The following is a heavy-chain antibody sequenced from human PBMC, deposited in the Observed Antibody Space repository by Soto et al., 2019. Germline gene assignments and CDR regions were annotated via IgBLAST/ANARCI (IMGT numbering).Heavy chain of an antibody. D-gene: IGHD7-27*01. CDR1: GFTFDDYT. Sequence: PGGSLRLSCAASGFTFDDYTMHWVRQAPGKGLEWVSLISWDGGSTYYADSVKGRFTISRDNSKNSLYLQMNSLGTEDTALYYCAKDLLTGRTLYYYGMDVWGQGTTVTVSS. CDR2: ISWDGGST. J-gene: IGHJ6*02. V-gene: IGHV3-43*01. CDR3: AKDLLTGRTLYYYGMDV.